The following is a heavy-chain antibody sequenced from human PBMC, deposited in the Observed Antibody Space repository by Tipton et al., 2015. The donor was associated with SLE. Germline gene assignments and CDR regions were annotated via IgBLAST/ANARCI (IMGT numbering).Heavy chain of an antibody. CDR3: ARVHGYSYGYWFDP. D-gene: IGHD5-18*01. J-gene: IGHJ5*02. V-gene: IGHV4-59*01. Sequence: TLSLTCTVSGGSISSYYWSWIRQPPGKGLEWVGYIYYSGSTNYNPSLESRVTISVDTSKNQFSLKLSSVTAADTAVYYCARVHGYSYGYWFDPWGQGTLVTVSS. CDR1: GGSISSYY. CDR2: IYYSGST.